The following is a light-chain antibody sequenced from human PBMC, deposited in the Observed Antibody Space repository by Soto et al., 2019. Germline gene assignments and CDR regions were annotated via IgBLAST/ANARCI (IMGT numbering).Light chain of an antibody. V-gene: IGKV1-33*01. J-gene: IGKJ5*01. CDR1: QDISNH. CDR2: DAS. Sequence: QMTQSPSSLSASVGDRVTITCQASQDISNHLNWYQQKPGKAPELLMFDASNLEPGVPSRFSGSGSGTDFTLAIGSLQPEDVAPYFCQKYDNFPPIAFGQGTRMEVK. CDR3: QKYDNFPPIA.